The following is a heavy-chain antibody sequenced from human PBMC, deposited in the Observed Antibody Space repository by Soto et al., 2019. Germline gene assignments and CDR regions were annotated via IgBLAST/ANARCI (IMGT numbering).Heavy chain of an antibody. CDR2: ISTYNGNT. CDR1: GYRFTTYG. Sequence: QVQLLQSGAEVKKPGASVKVSCKASGYRFTTYGITWVRLAPGQGLEWLGGISTYNGNTDYAQNLQDRVTMTTETSTSTAYMEVTSLTSDDTPVYYWARGLGTNGLDVWGQGTTVTVSS. D-gene: IGHD7-27*01. V-gene: IGHV1-18*04. CDR3: ARGLGTNGLDV. J-gene: IGHJ6*02.